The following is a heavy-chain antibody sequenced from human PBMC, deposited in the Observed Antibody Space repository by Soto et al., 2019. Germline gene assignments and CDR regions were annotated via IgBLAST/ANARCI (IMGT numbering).Heavy chain of an antibody. CDR1: GGSISSGGYS. J-gene: IGHJ5*02. CDR3: ARAPLTYSWFDP. CDR2: IYHGGST. Sequence: SETLSLTCAVSGGSISSGGYSWSWIRQPPGKGLEWIGYIYHGGSTYYNPSLKSRVTISVDRSKNQFSLKLSSVTAADTAVYYCARAPLTYSWFDPWGQGTLVTVSS. D-gene: IGHD1-26*01. V-gene: IGHV4-30-2*01.